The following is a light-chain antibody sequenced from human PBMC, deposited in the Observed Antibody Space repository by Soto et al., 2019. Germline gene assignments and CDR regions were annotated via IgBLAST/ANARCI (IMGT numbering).Light chain of an antibody. CDR2: GAS. CDR3: QQYSDLPMT. Sequence: EIVLTQSPVSLALSPGERATLSCRASQRVSSSLAWYQQKPGQAPRLLIYGASRRATGIPDRFSGSASGTDFTLTISRLEPEDFAVYFCQQYSDLPMTFGQGTRLEIK. J-gene: IGKJ5*01. V-gene: IGKV3-20*01. CDR1: QRVSSS.